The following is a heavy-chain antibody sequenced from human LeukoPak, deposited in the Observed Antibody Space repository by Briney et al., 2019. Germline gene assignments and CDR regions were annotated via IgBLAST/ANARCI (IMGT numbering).Heavy chain of an antibody. CDR1: GFTFGDYG. Sequence: PGGSLRLSCAASGFTFGDYGMHWVRQAPGKGLEWVAVISYDGSNKYYADSVKGRFTISRDNSRNTLYLQMNSLRAEGTAVYHCARESYYYDSSGYQRSLPGDYWGQGTLVTVPS. V-gene: IGHV3-30*03. CDR2: ISYDGSNK. D-gene: IGHD3-22*01. J-gene: IGHJ4*02. CDR3: ARESYYYDSSGYQRSLPGDY.